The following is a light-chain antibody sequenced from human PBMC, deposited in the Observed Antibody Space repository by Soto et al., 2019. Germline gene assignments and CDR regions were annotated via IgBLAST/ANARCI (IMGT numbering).Light chain of an antibody. J-gene: IGLJ1*01. CDR3: SSHTSSSTPYV. CDR1: STDVGGYND. CDR2: DVS. V-gene: IGLV2-14*03. Sequence: SVLTQPASVSGSPGQSITSSCTGTSTDVGGYNDVSWYHQHPGKAPKLMIYDVSYRPSGVSNRFSGSKSGNTASLTISGLQAEDEADYYCSSHTSSSTPYVFGTGTKLTVL.